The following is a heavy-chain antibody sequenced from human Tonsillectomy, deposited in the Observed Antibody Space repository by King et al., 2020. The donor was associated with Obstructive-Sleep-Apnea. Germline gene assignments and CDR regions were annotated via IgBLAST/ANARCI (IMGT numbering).Heavy chain of an antibody. J-gene: IGHJ4*02. CDR1: GGSISSDSYY. D-gene: IGHD3-22*01. CDR2: IYFTGST. CDR3: ARGRYYDSSAYNY. Sequence: LQLQESGPGLVKPSETLSLTCSVSGGSISSDSYYWGWIRQPPGKGLEWIGNIYFTGSTYYTPSLKSRVTISVDTSKNQFSLKLNSVTAADTAVYYCARGRYYDSSAYNYWGQGTSVTVSS. V-gene: IGHV4-39*07.